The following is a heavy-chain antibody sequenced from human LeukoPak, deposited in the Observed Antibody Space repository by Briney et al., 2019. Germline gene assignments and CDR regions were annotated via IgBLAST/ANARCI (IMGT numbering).Heavy chain of an antibody. D-gene: IGHD1-1*01. CDR1: GFTVSSNY. CDR3: ARGGVNYWNPRY. V-gene: IGHV3-53*01. CDR2: LYTGGTT. J-gene: IGHJ4*02. Sequence: PGGSLRLSCAASGFTVSSNYMSWVRQAPGKGLEWVSLLYTGGTTYYADSVKGRFTISRDDSKNTLYLQMNSLGAEDTAVYYCARGGVNYWNPRYWGQGTLVTVSS.